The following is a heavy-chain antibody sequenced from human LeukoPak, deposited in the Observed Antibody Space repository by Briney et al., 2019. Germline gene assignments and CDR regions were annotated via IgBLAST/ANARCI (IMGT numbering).Heavy chain of an antibody. J-gene: IGHJ4*02. Sequence: GRSLRLSCAASGFTFSNAWMSWVRQAPGKGLEWVGRTKSKTDGGTTDYAAPVKGRFTISRDDSKNTLYLQMNSLKTEDTAVYYCTTVPGGYSYGSDYWGQGTLVTVSS. D-gene: IGHD5-18*01. V-gene: IGHV3-15*01. CDR2: TKSKTDGGTT. CDR3: TTVPGGYSYGSDY. CDR1: GFTFSNAW.